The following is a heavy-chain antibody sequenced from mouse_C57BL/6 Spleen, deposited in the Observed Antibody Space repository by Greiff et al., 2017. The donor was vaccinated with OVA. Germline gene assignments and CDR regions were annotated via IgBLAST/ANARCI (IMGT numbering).Heavy chain of an antibody. J-gene: IGHJ2*01. CDR2: IRLKSDNYAT. D-gene: IGHD2-2*01. CDR1: GFTFSNYW. Sequence: EVKVVESGGGLVQPGGSMKLSCVASGFTFSNYWMNWVRQSPEKGLEWVAQIRLKSDNYATHYAESVKGRFTISRDDSKSSVYLQMNNLRAEDTASYYCTAVAGYCYDYWGPGPTLTVSS. V-gene: IGHV6-3*01. CDR3: TAVAGYCYDY.